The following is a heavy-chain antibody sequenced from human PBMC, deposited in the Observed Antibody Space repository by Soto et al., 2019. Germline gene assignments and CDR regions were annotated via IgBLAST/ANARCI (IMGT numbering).Heavy chain of an antibody. D-gene: IGHD5-18*01. CDR1: GYTFTNFG. CDR2: IIPILGIA. J-gene: IGHJ4*02. CDR3: AREPLEMATAYFDY. V-gene: IGHV1-69*04. Sequence: GASVKVSCKTSGYTFTNFGISWVRQAPGQGLEWMGRIIPILGIANYAQKFQGRVTITADKSTSTAYMELSSLRSEDTAVYYCAREPLEMATAYFDYWGQGTPVTVSS.